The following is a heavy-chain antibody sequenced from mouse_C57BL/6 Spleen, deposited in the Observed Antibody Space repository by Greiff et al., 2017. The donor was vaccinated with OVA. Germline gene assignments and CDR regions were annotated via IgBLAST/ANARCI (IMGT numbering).Heavy chain of an antibody. Sequence: QVQLQQPGTELVKPGASVKLSCKASGYTFTSYWMHWVKQRPGQGLEWIGNINPSNGGTNYNEKFKSKATLTVDKSSSTAYMQLSSLTSEDSAVYDCGRGIYYGKGPYAMDYWGQGTSVTVSS. CDR3: GRGIYYGKGPYAMDY. V-gene: IGHV1-53*01. J-gene: IGHJ4*01. CDR1: GYTFTSYW. CDR2: INPSNGGT. D-gene: IGHD2-1*01.